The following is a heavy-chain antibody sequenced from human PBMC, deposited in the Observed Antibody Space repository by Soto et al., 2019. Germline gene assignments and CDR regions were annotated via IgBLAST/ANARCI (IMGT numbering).Heavy chain of an antibody. D-gene: IGHD4-4*01. J-gene: IGHJ4*02. Sequence: PSQTLSLTCAISGDSVSSNGAAWNWIRQSPSRGLEWLGRTYYRSRWYSDYAPSVKSRITVNPDTSQIEFSLQLNSVTPEDTAIYYCARDPPAFHSAFDFWGQGTL. CDR1: GDSVSSNGAA. V-gene: IGHV6-1*01. CDR2: TYYRSRWYS. CDR3: ARDPPAFHSAFDF.